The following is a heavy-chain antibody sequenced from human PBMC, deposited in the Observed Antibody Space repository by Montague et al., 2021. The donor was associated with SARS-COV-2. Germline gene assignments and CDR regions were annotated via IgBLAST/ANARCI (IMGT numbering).Heavy chain of an antibody. Sequence: SETLYLTCTVSGGSISSSNYYWGWIRQPPGKGLEWIGSIYYSGSTYYNPSLKSQVTIFVDTSKNQFSLKLSSVTAADTAVYYCASPTYYYDSSGSDAFDIWGQGTMVTVSS. CDR2: IYYSGST. CDR3: ASPTYYYDSSGSDAFDI. J-gene: IGHJ3*02. CDR1: GGSISSSNYY. V-gene: IGHV4-39*01. D-gene: IGHD3-22*01.